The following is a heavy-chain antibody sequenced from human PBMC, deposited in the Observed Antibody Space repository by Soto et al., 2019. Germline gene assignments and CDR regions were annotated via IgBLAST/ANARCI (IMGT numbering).Heavy chain of an antibody. CDR2: IKGDGSQT. Sequence: EVQLVQSGGGLVQPGGSLRLSCAASGFPFSSSWMDWVRQAPGKGLEWVANIKGDGSQTYYVGSVRGRFTVSRDNAENPGFLEVNKLKGEGPGVEFWSLSPNYWGQGTLVTVSS. CDR3: SLSPNY. V-gene: IGHV3-7*01. CDR1: GFPFSSSW. D-gene: IGHD3-3*01. J-gene: IGHJ4*02.